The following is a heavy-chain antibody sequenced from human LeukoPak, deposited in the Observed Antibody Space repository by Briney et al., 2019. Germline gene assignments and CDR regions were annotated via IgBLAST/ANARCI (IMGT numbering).Heavy chain of an antibody. V-gene: IGHV4-34*01. CDR3: ARSWSGVFDY. J-gene: IGHJ4*02. Sequence: PGGSLRLSCAASGFTFSTYAMSWVRQPPGKGLEWIGEINHSGSTNYNPSLKSRVTISVDTSKNQFSLKLSSVTAADTAVYYCARSWSGVFDYWGQGTLVTVSS. CDR1: GFTFSTYA. CDR2: INHSGST. D-gene: IGHD3-3*01.